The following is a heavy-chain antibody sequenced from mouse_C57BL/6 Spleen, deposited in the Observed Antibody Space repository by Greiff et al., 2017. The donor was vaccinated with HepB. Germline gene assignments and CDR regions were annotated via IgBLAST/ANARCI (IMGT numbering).Heavy chain of an antibody. Sequence: VQGVESGAELMKPGASVKLSCKATGYTFTGYWIEWVKQRPGHGLEWIGEILPGSGSTNYNEKFKGKATFTADTSSNTAYMQLSSLTTEDSAIYYCAREKPYYYGSSYAMDYWGQGTSVTVSS. CDR2: ILPGSGST. CDR3: AREKPYYYGSSYAMDY. D-gene: IGHD1-1*01. CDR1: GYTFTGYW. J-gene: IGHJ4*01. V-gene: IGHV1-9*01.